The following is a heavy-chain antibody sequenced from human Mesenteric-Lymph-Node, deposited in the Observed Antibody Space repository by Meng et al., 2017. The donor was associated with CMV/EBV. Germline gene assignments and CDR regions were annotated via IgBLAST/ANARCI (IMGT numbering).Heavy chain of an antibody. D-gene: IGHD3-9*01. Sequence: GSLRLSCGVSGGSIRNNNDFWGWIRQPPGKGLEWIGTIYHSASTYYNPSLRSRVTISLDTSKNQFSLKLISVTAADTAIYYCARISILAGYTYYYGMDVWGQGTTVTVSS. CDR2: IYHSAST. V-gene: IGHV4-39*07. J-gene: IGHJ6*02. CDR3: ARISILAGYTYYYGMDV. CDR1: GGSIRNNNDF.